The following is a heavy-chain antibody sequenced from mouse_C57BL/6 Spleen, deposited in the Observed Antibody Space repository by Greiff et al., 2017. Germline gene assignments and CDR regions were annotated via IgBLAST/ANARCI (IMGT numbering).Heavy chain of an antibody. CDR3: ARGGSNYYFDY. Sequence: EVQLQQSGPELVKPGASVKISCKASGYSFTGYYMNWVKQSPEKSLEWIGEINPSTGGTTYNQKFKAKATLTVDKSSSTAYMQLKSLTSEDSAVYYCARGGSNYYFDYWGQGTTLTVSS. V-gene: IGHV1-42*01. CDR2: INPSTGGT. D-gene: IGHD2-5*01. CDR1: GYSFTGYY. J-gene: IGHJ2*01.